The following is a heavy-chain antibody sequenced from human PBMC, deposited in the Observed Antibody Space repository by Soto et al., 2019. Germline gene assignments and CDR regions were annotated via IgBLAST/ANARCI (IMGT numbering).Heavy chain of an antibody. D-gene: IGHD2-8*01. CDR1: GFTFSSYA. J-gene: IGHJ6*02. CDR2: ISGSGGST. V-gene: IGHV3-23*01. Sequence: GGSLRLSCAASGFTFSSYAMSWVRQAPGKGLEWVSAISGSGGSTYYADSVKGRFTISRDNSKNTLYLQMNSLRAEVTAVYYCANFGNGYYYYGMDVWGQGTTVTVSS. CDR3: ANFGNGYYYYGMDV.